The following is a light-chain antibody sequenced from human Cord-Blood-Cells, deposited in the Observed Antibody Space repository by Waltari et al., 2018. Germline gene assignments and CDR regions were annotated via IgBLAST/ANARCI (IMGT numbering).Light chain of an antibody. Sequence: SSELTQDPAVSVALGQTVRITCQGDSLRSYYASWYQQKPGQAPVLVIYGKNNRPSWIPCRFSGSSSGSTASLTITGAQAEDEAYYYRNSRERSGSHRVFGGGTKLTVI. CDR2: GKN. J-gene: IGLJ3*02. CDR3: NSRERSGSHRV. V-gene: IGLV3-19*01. CDR1: SLRSYY.